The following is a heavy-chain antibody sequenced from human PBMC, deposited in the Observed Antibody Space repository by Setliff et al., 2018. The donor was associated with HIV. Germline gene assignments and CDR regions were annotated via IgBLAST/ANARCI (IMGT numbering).Heavy chain of an antibody. Sequence: GGSLRLSCAASGFTFSSYAMSWVRQAPGKGLEWVSSISSSSSYIYYADSVKGRFTISRDNAKNSLYLQMNSLRAEDTAVYYCTRGGSYSPGDYWGQGALVTVSS. CDR2: ISSSSSYI. J-gene: IGHJ4*02. CDR3: TRGGSYSPGDY. D-gene: IGHD1-26*01. CDR1: GFTFSSYA. V-gene: IGHV3-21*04.